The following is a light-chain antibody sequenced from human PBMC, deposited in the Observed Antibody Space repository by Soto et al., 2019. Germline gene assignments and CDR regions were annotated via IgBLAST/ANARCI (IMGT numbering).Light chain of an antibody. CDR2: QDN. V-gene: IGLV3-1*01. Sequence: SYELTQPPSVSVSPGQTASITCSGDKLGDKYACWYQQKPGQSPVRVIYQDNKRPSGIPERFSGSNSGNTATLTITGTQAMDEADYYCQAWDSSTVVFGGGIKLTVL. J-gene: IGLJ2*01. CDR3: QAWDSSTVV. CDR1: KLGDKY.